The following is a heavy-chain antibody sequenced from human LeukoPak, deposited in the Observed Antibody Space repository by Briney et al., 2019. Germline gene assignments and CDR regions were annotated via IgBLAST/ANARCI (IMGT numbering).Heavy chain of an antibody. CDR3: ARERATHGYFDY. V-gene: IGHV4-34*01. Sequence: SETLSLTCAVYGGSFSGYYWSWIRQPPGKGLEWIGEINYSGSTNYNPFLKSRVTISVDTSKNQFSLKLSSVTAADTAVYYCARERATHGYFDYWGQGTLVTVSS. CDR2: INYSGST. CDR1: GGSFSGYY. J-gene: IGHJ4*02.